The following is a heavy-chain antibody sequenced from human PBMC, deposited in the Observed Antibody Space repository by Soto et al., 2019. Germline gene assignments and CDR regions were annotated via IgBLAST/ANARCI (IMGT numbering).Heavy chain of an antibody. V-gene: IGHV4-39*07. Sequence: PSETLSLTCTVSGDSISGSPFYWGWIRQPPGKGLEWIGSIYYSGSTYNNPSLQSRVTISVDTSKNQFSLDLSSVTAAGTAVYYCARSYKVTVFDDWGQGTLVTVSS. CDR1: GDSISGSPFY. J-gene: IGHJ4*02. CDR3: ARSYKVTVFDD. D-gene: IGHD2-21*02. CDR2: IYYSGST.